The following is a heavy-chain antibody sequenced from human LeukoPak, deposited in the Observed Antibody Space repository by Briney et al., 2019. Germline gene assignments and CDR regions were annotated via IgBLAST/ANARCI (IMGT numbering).Heavy chain of an antibody. CDR3: ARLSAMVRGPEDIFYFEY. Sequence: GGSLSLSCAASGFTFSGSAMHWVRQASGKGLEWVGRIRSKANSYATAYAASVKGRFTISRDDSKNTAYLQMNSLRAEDTALYYCARLSAMVRGPEDIFYFEYWGLGTLVTVSS. CDR2: IRSKANSYAT. V-gene: IGHV3-73*01. D-gene: IGHD3-10*01. J-gene: IGHJ4*02. CDR1: GFTFSGSA.